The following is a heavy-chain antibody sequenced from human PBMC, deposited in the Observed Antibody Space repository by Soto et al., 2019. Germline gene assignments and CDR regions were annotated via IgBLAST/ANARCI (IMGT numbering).Heavy chain of an antibody. V-gene: IGHV4-31*03. Sequence: SETLSLTCTVSGGSISSGGYYWSWIRQHPGKGLEWIGYIYYGGSTYYNPSLKSRATISGDTSKNQFSLKLSSVAAADTAVYYCARGGYYYENSGQNAYDYWGQGILVTVSS. J-gene: IGHJ4*01. CDR2: IYYGGST. CDR1: GGSISSGGYY. CDR3: ARGGYYYENSGQNAYDY. D-gene: IGHD3-22*01.